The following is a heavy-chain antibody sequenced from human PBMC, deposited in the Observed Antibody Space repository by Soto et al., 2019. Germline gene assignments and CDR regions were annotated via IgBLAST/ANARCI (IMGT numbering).Heavy chain of an antibody. D-gene: IGHD6-6*01. V-gene: IGHV4-59*01. Sequence: ASETLSLTCTVSGGSISSYYWSWIRQPPGKGLEWIGYIYYSGSTNYNPSLKSRVTISVDTSKNQFSLKLSSVTAADTAVYYCARSPSRYSSSSNWFDPWGQGTLVTVSS. J-gene: IGHJ5*02. CDR1: GGSISSYY. CDR3: ARSPSRYSSSSNWFDP. CDR2: IYYSGST.